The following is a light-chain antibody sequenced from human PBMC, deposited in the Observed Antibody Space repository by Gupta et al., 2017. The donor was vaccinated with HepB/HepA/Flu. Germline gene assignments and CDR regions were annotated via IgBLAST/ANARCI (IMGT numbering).Light chain of an antibody. CDR1: SLRSYY. CDR2: GKN. J-gene: IGLJ2*01. CDR3: NSRDSSGNVV. V-gene: IGLV3-19*01. Sequence: SSEQTQDPAVSVALGQTVRITCQGDSLRSYYASWYQQKPGQAPVLVIYGKNNRPSGIPDRFSGSSSGNTASLTITGAQAEDEADYYCNSRDSSGNVVFGGGTKLTVL.